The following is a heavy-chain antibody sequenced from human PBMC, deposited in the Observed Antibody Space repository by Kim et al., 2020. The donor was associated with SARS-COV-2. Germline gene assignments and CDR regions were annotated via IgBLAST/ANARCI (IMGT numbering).Heavy chain of an antibody. D-gene: IGHD3-10*01. CDR1: GFTFGDYA. V-gene: IGHV3-49*03. CDR3: TRDRPMVRGPHYYYGMDV. J-gene: IGHJ6*02. Sequence: GGSLRLSCTASGFTFGDYAMSWFRQAPGKGLEWVGFIRSKAYGGTTEYAASVKGRFTISRDDSKSIAYLQMNSLKTEDTAVYYCTRDRPMVRGPHYYYGMDVWGQGTTVTVSS. CDR2: IRSKAYGGTT.